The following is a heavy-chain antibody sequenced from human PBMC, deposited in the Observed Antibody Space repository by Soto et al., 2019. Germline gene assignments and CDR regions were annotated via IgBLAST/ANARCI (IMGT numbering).Heavy chain of an antibody. Sequence: SVKVSGKASGGTFSSYAISWVRQAPGQGLEWMGGIIPIFGTANYAQKFQGRVTITADESTSTAYMELSSLRSEDTAVYYCAGDPYYYDHREFDYWGQGTLVTVSS. CDR2: IIPIFGTA. CDR1: GGTFSSYA. J-gene: IGHJ4*02. V-gene: IGHV1-69*13. CDR3: AGDPYYYDHREFDY. D-gene: IGHD3-22*01.